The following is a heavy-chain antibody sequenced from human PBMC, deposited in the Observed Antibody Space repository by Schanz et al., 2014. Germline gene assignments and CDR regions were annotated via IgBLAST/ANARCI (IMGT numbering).Heavy chain of an antibody. CDR2: INNRGST. CDR3: ARDERDLPRSLFVF. CDR1: GGFISSINW. D-gene: IGHD2-2*01. V-gene: IGHV4-4*02. Sequence: QVQLQESGPGLVKPSGTLSLTCAVSGGFISSINWWSWVRQSPGTGLEWIGEINNRGSTNYNPSLKSRVPISLDKSKSQFSLPLNAWTAADTAVYYCARDERDLPRSLFVFWGQGTLVTDSS. J-gene: IGHJ4*02.